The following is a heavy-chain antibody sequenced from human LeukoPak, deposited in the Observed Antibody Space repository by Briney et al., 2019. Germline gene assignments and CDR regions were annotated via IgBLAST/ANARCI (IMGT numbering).Heavy chain of an antibody. CDR2: VSYDGSDK. CDR3: AKTQTNRYYYFDY. Sequence: GGSLRLSCAASGFTFSSYEMNWVRQAPGKGLEWVAIVSYDGSDKYYADSVKGRFTISRDNSKNTLYLQMNSLRPEDTAVYYCAKTQTNRYYYFDYWGQGTLVTVSS. CDR1: GFTFSSYE. V-gene: IGHV3-30*18. J-gene: IGHJ4*02. D-gene: IGHD1-26*01.